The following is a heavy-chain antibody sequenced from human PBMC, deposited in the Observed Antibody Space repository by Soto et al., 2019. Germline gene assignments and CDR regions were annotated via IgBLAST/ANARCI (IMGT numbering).Heavy chain of an antibody. Sequence: EVQLLESGGGLVQPGGSLRLSCAASGFTFSSYAMSWVRQAPGKGLEWVSAISGSGGSTYYADSVKGRFTISRDNSKNQLYLQMNSLGAEDTAVYYCAKDRNIAAAGGDYWGQGTLVTVSS. CDR2: ISGSGGST. J-gene: IGHJ4*02. CDR3: AKDRNIAAAGGDY. CDR1: GFTFSSYA. V-gene: IGHV3-23*01. D-gene: IGHD6-13*01.